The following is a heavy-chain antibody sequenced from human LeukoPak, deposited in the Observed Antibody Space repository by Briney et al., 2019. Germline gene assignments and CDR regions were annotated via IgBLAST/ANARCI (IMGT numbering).Heavy chain of an antibody. J-gene: IGHJ4*02. Sequence: GGSLRLSCAASGFTFSSYSMNWVRQAPGKGLEWVSSISSSSSYIYYADSVKGRFTISRDNAKNSLYLQMNSLRAEDTAVYYCARDPMGVRAVRGYFDYWGQGTLVTVSS. D-gene: IGHD3-10*01. CDR1: GFTFSSYS. V-gene: IGHV3-21*01. CDR3: ARDPMGVRAVRGYFDY. CDR2: ISSSSSYI.